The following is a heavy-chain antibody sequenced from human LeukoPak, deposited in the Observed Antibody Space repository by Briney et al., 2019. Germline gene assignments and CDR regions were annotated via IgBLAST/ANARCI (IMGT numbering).Heavy chain of an antibody. CDR1: GFTLSSYW. D-gene: IGHD4-17*01. CDR2: IKQDGSEK. Sequence: GGSLRLSCAASGFTLSSYWMSWVRQAPGKGLEWVANIKQDGSEKYYVDPVKGRFTISRDNAKNSLYLQMNSLRAEDTAVYYCATATTTVTSFDYWGQGTLVTASS. V-gene: IGHV3-7*01. J-gene: IGHJ4*02. CDR3: ATATTTVTSFDY.